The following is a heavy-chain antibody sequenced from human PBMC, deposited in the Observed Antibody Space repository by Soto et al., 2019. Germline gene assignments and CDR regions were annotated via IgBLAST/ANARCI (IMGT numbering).Heavy chain of an antibody. CDR3: ATGGERDYYAPSGWR. Sequence: QVQLVQSGAEVKKPGSSVKVSCKASGGTFSNYALDWVRQAPGQGLAWRGGIIPIFGTVRHAQNFQGRVTITADESTATAYMELSSLRYEYTAMYYCATGGERDYYAPSGWRWGQGTMGTVSS. CDR2: IIPIFGTV. J-gene: IGHJ1*01. D-gene: IGHD3-22*01. V-gene: IGHV1-69*12. CDR1: GGTFSNYA.